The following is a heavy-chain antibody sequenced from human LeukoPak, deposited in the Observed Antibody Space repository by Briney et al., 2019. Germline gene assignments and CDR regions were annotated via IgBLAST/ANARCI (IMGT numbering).Heavy chain of an antibody. Sequence: GGSLRLSCVGSGFTLSTYEMTGVRQAPGKGLEWVSYISSSGGTIYYADSVKGRFTISRDNAKNSLYLQMNSLRAEDTAVYYCAREGGVNYYDLDYFDYWGQGTLITVSS. CDR2: ISSSGGTI. D-gene: IGHD3-22*01. J-gene: IGHJ4*02. CDR1: GFTLSTYE. CDR3: AREGGVNYYDLDYFDY. V-gene: IGHV3-48*03.